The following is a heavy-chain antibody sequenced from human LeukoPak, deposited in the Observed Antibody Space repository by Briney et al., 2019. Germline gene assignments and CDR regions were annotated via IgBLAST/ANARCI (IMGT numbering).Heavy chain of an antibody. CDR3: AREPLYGGKPVGYFDH. D-gene: IGHD4-23*01. J-gene: IGHJ4*02. Sequence: GGSLRLSCAASGFTFSSYSMNWLRQAPGKGLEWISYVDSTTSTIYYADSVRGRFTISRDNAENSLFLQMNSLTDEDTAVYYCAREPLYGGKPVGYFDHWGQGTLVTVPS. CDR1: GFTFSSYS. V-gene: IGHV3-48*02. CDR2: VDSTTSTI.